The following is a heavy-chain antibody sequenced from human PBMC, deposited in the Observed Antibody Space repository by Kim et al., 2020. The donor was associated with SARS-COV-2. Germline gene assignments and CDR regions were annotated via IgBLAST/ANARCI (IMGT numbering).Heavy chain of an antibody. CDR3: ARALTTVTFTLRIIDAFDI. J-gene: IGHJ3*02. Sequence: SETLSLTCTVSGGSISSGGYYWSWIRQHPGKGLEWIGYIYYSGSTYYNPSLKSRVTISVDTSKNQFSLKLSSVTAADTAVYYCARALTTVTFTLRIIDAFDIWGQGTMVTVSS. D-gene: IGHD4-17*01. V-gene: IGHV4-31*03. CDR2: IYYSGST. CDR1: GGSISSGGYY.